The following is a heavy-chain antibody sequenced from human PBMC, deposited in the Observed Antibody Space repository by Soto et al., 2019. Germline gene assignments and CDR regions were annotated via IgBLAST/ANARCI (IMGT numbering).Heavy chain of an antibody. D-gene: IGHD6-13*01. V-gene: IGHV3-23*01. CDR2: INIGGTST. CDR1: IFSFSSFA. CDR3: ARDPGGIAPGFWFDP. Sequence: EAQLLESGGGLVQPGGSLRLSCAASIFSFSSFAMSWVRQAPGKGLEWVSSINIGGTSTYYADSVKGRFTISRDNSKNTVYLHMNSLRAEDTAVYYCARDPGGIAPGFWFDPWGQGTLVTVSS. J-gene: IGHJ5*02.